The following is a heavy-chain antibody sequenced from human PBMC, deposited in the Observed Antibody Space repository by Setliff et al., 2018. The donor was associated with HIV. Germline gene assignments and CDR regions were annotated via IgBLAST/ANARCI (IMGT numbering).Heavy chain of an antibody. CDR2: IPHNGGT. Sequence: SETLSLTCAVSGYSIGSGSFWGWIRQPPGKGPEWIATIPHNGGTYYNPDPSLTGRVTMSVDTSKNQFSLKLAFVTAADTAVYYCARYSTLTTNFDYWGQGTLVTVSS. D-gene: IGHD4-17*01. V-gene: IGHV4-38-2*01. CDR1: GYSIGSGSF. J-gene: IGHJ4*02. CDR3: ARYSTLTTNFDY.